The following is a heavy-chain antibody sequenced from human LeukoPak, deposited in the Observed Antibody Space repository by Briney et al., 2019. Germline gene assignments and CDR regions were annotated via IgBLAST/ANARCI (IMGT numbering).Heavy chain of an antibody. V-gene: IGHV3-48*01. Sequence: GGSLRLSCAASGFTFSSYSMNWVRQAPGKGLEWVSYISSSSSTIYYADSVKGRFTISRDNAKNSLYLQMNSLRAEDTAVYYCARTVEMATSYFDYWGQGTLVTVSS. J-gene: IGHJ4*02. CDR3: ARTVEMATSYFDY. D-gene: IGHD5-24*01. CDR2: ISSSSSTI. CDR1: GFTFSSYS.